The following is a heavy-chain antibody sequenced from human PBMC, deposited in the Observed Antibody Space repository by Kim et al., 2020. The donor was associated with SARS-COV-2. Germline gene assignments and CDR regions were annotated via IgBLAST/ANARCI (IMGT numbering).Heavy chain of an antibody. CDR2: IYPGDSDT. Sequence: GRSLKISCTGSGYTFTNYWIGWVRQMPGKGLELMGVIYPGDSDTRYSPSFQGQVTISADKSTSTAFLQWSSLKASDTAMYFCARRFLTREYFDFWGRGTLVTVSS. J-gene: IGHJ2*01. D-gene: IGHD3-3*01. V-gene: IGHV5-51*06. CDR1: GYTFTNYW. CDR3: ARRFLTREYFDF.